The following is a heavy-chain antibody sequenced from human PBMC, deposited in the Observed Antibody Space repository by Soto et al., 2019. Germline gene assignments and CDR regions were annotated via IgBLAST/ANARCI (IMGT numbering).Heavy chain of an antibody. CDR3: ARVGGSSGYGMDV. CDR2: IYSGGST. V-gene: IGHV3-53*01. CDR1: GFTVSSNY. D-gene: IGHD6-6*01. J-gene: IGHJ6*02. Sequence: PGGSLRLSCAASGFTVSSNYMSWVRQAPGKGLEWVSVIYSGGSTYYADSVKGRFTISRDNSKNTPYLQMNSLRAEDTAVYYCARVGGSSGYGMDVWGQGTTVTVSS.